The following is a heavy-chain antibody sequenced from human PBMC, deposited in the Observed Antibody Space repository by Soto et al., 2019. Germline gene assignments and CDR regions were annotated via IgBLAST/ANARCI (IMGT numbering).Heavy chain of an antibody. CDR3: ARDNVPGKTTKVVDS. CDR1: EGTCGAYS. V-gene: IGHV3-21*04. CDR2: ISTDSTYI. Sequence: VGFLIDCCRAAEGTCGAYSMNRVRKDPGKGLEWVSSISTDSTYIYYSYSLKGRFTISRDNTNNLLYLQMNRLRAEDTAVYYCARDNVPGKTTKVVDSWGQGTPVTVSS. J-gene: IGHJ4*02. D-gene: IGHD2-21*01.